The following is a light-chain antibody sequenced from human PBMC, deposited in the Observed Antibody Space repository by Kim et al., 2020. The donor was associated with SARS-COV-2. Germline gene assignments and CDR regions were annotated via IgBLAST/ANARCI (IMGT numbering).Light chain of an antibody. CDR2: QDT. J-gene: IGLJ1*01. V-gene: IGLV3-1*01. Sequence: PGQTASIAFSGDKMGDEYTSWYQQRPGQSPLLVIYQDTKRPSGIPARFSGSTSGDTATLTITGAQAMDEADYFCQAWDNSALYVFGPGTKVTVL. CDR1: KMGDEY. CDR3: QAWDNSALYV.